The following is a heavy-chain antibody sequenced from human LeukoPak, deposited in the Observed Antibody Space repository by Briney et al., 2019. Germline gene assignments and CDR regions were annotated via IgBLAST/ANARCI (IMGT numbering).Heavy chain of an antibody. J-gene: IGHJ4*02. D-gene: IGHD3-10*01. V-gene: IGHV1-46*01. Sequence: ASAKVSCKASGYTFASYYMHWVRQAPGQGLEWMGIINPSGGSTSYAQKFQGRVTMTRDTSTSTVYMELSSLRSEDTAVYYCARDPAPPLVLPMYYFDYWGQGTLVTVSS. CDR1: GYTFASYY. CDR3: ARDPAPPLVLPMYYFDY. CDR2: INPSGGST.